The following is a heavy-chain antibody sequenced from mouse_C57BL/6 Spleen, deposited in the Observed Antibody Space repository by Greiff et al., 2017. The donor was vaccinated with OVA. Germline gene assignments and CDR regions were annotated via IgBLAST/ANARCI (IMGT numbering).Heavy chain of an antibody. J-gene: IGHJ4*01. CDR2: ISDGGSYT. V-gene: IGHV5-4*03. D-gene: IGHD2-4*01. Sequence: DVKLVESGGGLVKPGGSLKLSCAASGFTFSSYAMSWVRQTPEKRLEWVATISDGGSYTYYPDNVKGRFTISRDNAKNNLYLQMSHLKSEDTAMYYCARGYDYDGDYYAMDYWGQGTSVTVSS. CDR3: ARGYDYDGDYYAMDY. CDR1: GFTFSSYA.